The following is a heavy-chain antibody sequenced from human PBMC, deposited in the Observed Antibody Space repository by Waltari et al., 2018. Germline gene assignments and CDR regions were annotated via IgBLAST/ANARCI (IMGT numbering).Heavy chain of an antibody. CDR2: IYYSGST. CDR1: GGSISSSSYY. CDR3: ARERGWFGEPLQPYNWFDP. J-gene: IGHJ5*02. V-gene: IGHV4-39*07. Sequence: QLQLQESGPGLVKPSETLSLTCTVSGGSISSSSYYWGWIRQPPGKGLEWIGSIYYSGSTYYNPSLKSRVTISVDTSKNQFSLKLSSVTAADTAVYYCARERGWFGEPLQPYNWFDPWGQGTLVTVSS. D-gene: IGHD3-10*01.